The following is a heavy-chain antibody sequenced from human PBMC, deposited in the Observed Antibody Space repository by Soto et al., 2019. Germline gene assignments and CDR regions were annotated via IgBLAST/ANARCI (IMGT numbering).Heavy chain of an antibody. CDR1: GGTFSSYA. CDR2: FNPSGGST. CDR3: ARDGPSGSYNLDD. J-gene: IGHJ4*02. V-gene: IGHV1-46*01. Sequence: ASVKVSCKASGGTFSSYAISWVRQAPGQGPEWMGIFNPSGGSTTYAQKFQGRVTMTGDTSTSTVYMELSSLRSEDTAVYYCARDGPSGSYNLDDWGQGPLVTVSS. D-gene: IGHD1-26*01.